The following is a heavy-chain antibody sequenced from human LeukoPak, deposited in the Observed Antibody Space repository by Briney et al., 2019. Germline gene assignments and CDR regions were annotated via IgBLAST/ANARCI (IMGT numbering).Heavy chain of an antibody. D-gene: IGHD3-10*01. CDR2: IYYSGST. J-gene: IGHJ4*02. CDR3: ARVLLWFGKSFDY. V-gene: IGHV4-39*01. CDR1: GGSISSSSYY. Sequence: SETLSLTCTVSGGSISSSSYYWGWIRQPPGKGLEWIRSIYYSGSTYYNPSIKSRVTISVDTSKTQFSLKLSSVTAADTAVYYCARVLLWFGKSFDYWGQGTLVTVSS.